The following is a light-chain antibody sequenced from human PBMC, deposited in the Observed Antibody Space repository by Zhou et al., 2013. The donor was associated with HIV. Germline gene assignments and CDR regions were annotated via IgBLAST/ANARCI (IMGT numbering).Light chain of an antibody. V-gene: IGKV1-17*01. Sequence: DIQMTQSPSSLSASIGDRVTVTCRASQGIRNDLDWYQQKPGTAPKRLIYAASTLQSGVPSRFSGGGSGTEFTLTINSLQPEDSATYYCLQHNTYPSWTFGQGTKVEIK. CDR1: QGIRND. CDR3: LQHNTYPSWT. J-gene: IGKJ1*01. CDR2: AAS.